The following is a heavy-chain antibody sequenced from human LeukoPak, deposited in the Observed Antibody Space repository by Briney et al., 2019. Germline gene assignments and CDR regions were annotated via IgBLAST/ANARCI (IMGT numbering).Heavy chain of an antibody. CDR3: ARAADLYDSSGYYLFDY. J-gene: IGHJ4*02. CDR2: IYHSGST. V-gene: IGHV4-30-2*01. D-gene: IGHD3-22*01. Sequence: PSETLSLTCAVSGGSISSDGYSWSWIRQPPGKGLEWIGYIYHSGSTYYNPSLKGRVTISVDRSKNQFSLKLSSVTAADTAVYYCARAADLYDSSGYYLFDYWGQGTLVTVSS. CDR1: GGSISSDGYS.